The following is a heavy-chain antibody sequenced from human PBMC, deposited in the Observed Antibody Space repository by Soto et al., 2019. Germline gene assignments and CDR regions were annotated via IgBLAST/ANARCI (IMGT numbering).Heavy chain of an antibody. Sequence: EVQLVESGGGLVQPGGSLKLSCAASGFTFSGSAMHWVRQASGKGLEWVGRISSQANSYATAYAASVKGRFTISRDDSKNTEYLQMNSLKTEDTAVYYCTCSSSYYYYYYMDVWGKGTPVTVSS. CDR2: ISSQANSYAT. D-gene: IGHD6-13*01. CDR1: GFTFSGSA. CDR3: TCSSSYYYYYYMDV. J-gene: IGHJ6*03. V-gene: IGHV3-73*01.